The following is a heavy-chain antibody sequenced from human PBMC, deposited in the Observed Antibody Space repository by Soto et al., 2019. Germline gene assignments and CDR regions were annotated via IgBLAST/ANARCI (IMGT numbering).Heavy chain of an antibody. V-gene: IGHV3-15*01. J-gene: IGHJ3*02. CDR3: TTDPVSRLLGAAHDAFDI. Sequence: EVQLVESGGGLVKPGGSLRLSCAASGFTFSNAWMSWVRQAPGKGLEWVGRIRSKTDGGTTDYAAPVKGRFTISRDDSKNTPYLQMNSLKTEDTAVYYCTTDPVSRLLGAAHDAFDIWGQGTMVTVSS. CDR2: IRSKTDGGTT. CDR1: GFTFSNAW. D-gene: IGHD2-21*02.